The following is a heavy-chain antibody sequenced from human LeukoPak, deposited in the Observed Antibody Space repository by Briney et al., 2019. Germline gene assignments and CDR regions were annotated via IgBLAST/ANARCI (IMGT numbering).Heavy chain of an antibody. CDR1: GFTFRNAC. V-gene: IGHV3-15*01. CDR2: IKSKTDGGTT. Sequence: VWSLRISRAASGFTFRNACMIWVGHAAGMSLHCVGRIKSKTDGGTTDYAAPVKGRFTISRDDSKNTLYLQMNSLKTEDTAVYYCTTRYCSSTSCYYHDYWGQGTLVTVSS. J-gene: IGHJ4*02. D-gene: IGHD2-2*01. CDR3: TTRYCSSTSCYYHDY.